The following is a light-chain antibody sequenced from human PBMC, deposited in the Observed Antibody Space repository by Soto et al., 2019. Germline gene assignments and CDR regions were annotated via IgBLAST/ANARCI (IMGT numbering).Light chain of an antibody. J-gene: IGKJ3*01. V-gene: IGKV3-20*01. CDR2: GAS. CDR1: QSVSSSY. CDR3: QQYGSSPFP. Sequence: EIVLTQSPGTLSLSPGERATLSCRASQSVSSSYLAWYQQKPGQAPRLLIYGASSRATGIPDRFSGSGSGTDFTLTISRLEPEDFEVYYCQQYGSSPFPFGPGTKVD.